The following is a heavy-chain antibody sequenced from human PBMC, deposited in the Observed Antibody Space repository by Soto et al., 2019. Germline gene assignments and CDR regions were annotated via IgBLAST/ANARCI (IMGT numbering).Heavy chain of an antibody. D-gene: IGHD6-13*01. CDR3: ARNPLSVAAAANGTWDYYYGMDV. CDR1: GGTFSSYT. CDR2: IIPILGIA. J-gene: IGHJ6*02. V-gene: IGHV1-69*02. Sequence: SVKVSCKASGGTFSSYTISWVRQAPGQGLEWMGRIIPILGIANYAQKFQGRVTITADKSTSTAYMELSSLRSEDTAVYYCARNPLSVAAAANGTWDYYYGMDVWGQ.